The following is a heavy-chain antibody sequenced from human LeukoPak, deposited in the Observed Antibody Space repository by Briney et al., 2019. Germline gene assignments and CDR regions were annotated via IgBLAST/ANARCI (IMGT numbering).Heavy chain of an antibody. J-gene: IGHJ4*02. CDR1: GYRFSSYW. Sequence: LGESLKISCKGSGYRFSSYWIGWVRQMPGKGLGWMGIIYPGDSDTRYSPSFQGQVTISADKSISTAYLQWRSLKASDTAMYYCARYLVSDGSGSYSDYWGQGTLVTVSS. CDR2: IYPGDSDT. V-gene: IGHV5-51*01. D-gene: IGHD3-10*01. CDR3: ARYLVSDGSGSYSDY.